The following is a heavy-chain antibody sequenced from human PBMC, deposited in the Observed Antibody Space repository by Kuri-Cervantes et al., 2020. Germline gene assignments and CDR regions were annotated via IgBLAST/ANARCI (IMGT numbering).Heavy chain of an antibody. CDR3: AKDPEARGSYSVGYFQH. CDR1: GYTFTSYG. V-gene: IGHV1-18*01. J-gene: IGHJ1*01. D-gene: IGHD1-26*01. CDR2: ISAYNGNT. Sequence: ASVKVSCKASGYTFTSYGISWVRQAPGQGLEWMGWISAYNGNTDYAQKLQGRVTMTTDTSTSTAYMELRSLRSDDTAVYYCAKDPEARGSYSVGYFQHWGQGTLVTVSS.